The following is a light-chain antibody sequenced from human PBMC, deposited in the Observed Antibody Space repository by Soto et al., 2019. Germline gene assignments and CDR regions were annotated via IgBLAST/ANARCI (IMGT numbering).Light chain of an antibody. CDR3: QQSNNWPKT. Sequence: EIVMTQSPDTLSVSPGETATLSCRASQSVGSNLAWYQQKPGQAPRLLISDASTRAAGLRARFSGSGSGTEFTLTISSLQSEDFAVYYCQQSNNWPKTFGQGTKVEIK. CDR1: QSVGSN. V-gene: IGKV3-15*01. CDR2: DAS. J-gene: IGKJ1*01.